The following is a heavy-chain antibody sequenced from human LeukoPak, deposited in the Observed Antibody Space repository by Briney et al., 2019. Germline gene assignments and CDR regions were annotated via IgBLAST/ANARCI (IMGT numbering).Heavy chain of an antibody. CDR3: VRLGVVGLDQNWFDP. J-gene: IGHJ5*02. CDR1: GGAISSSDYY. Sequence: PSETLSLTCTVSGGAISSSDYYWGWVRQPPGKGLEWIGSIYHSGSSYDNPSPKSRVTMSVDTSKNQFSLRLTSVTAADTAVYYCVRLGVVGLDQNWFDPWGQGTLVSVSS. D-gene: IGHD2-2*01. CDR2: IYHSGSS. V-gene: IGHV4-39*07.